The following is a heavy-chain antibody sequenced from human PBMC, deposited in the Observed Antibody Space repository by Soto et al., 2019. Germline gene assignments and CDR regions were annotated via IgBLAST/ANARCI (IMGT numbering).Heavy chain of an antibody. J-gene: IGHJ6*02. V-gene: IGHV3-30*18. Sequence: GGSLRLSCAASGFTFSSYGMHWVRQAPGKGLEWVAVISYDGSNKYYADSVKGRFTISRDNSKNTLYLQMNSLRAEDTAVYYCANQYSSSWYQRYYYGMDVWGQGTTVTVSS. CDR3: ANQYSSSWYQRYYYGMDV. CDR2: ISYDGSNK. CDR1: GFTFSSYG. D-gene: IGHD6-13*01.